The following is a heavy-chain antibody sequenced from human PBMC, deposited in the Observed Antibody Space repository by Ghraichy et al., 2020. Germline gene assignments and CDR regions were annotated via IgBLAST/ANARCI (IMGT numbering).Heavy chain of an antibody. Sequence: GGSLRLSCAASGFTFSSYAMSWVRQAPGKGLEWVSAISGSGSSTYYADSVKGRFTISRDNSKNTLYLQMNSLRSEDTAVCYCAKMSIVVVTPSARFDYWGQGTLVTVSS. J-gene: IGHJ4*02. D-gene: IGHD2-15*01. V-gene: IGHV3-23*01. CDR2: ISGSGSST. CDR1: GFTFSSYA. CDR3: AKMSIVVVTPSARFDY.